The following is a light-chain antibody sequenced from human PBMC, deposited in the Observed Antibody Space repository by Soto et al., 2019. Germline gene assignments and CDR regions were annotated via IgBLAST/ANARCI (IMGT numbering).Light chain of an antibody. J-gene: IGKJ4*01. CDR1: QDIRND. Sequence: ATQMTQSPPSLSASVGDRITITCRASQDIRNDLGWYQQKPGEAPKLLMYAASRLQSGVPSRFSGSGSGTDFTLTISTLQPEDFATYYCLQDYTYPLTFGGGTKVEIK. V-gene: IGKV1-6*01. CDR3: LQDYTYPLT. CDR2: AAS.